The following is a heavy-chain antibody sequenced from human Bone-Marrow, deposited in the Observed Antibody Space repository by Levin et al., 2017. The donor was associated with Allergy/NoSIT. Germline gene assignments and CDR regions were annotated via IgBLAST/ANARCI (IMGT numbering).Heavy chain of an antibody. J-gene: IGHJ4*02. CDR1: GFTFSNYW. V-gene: IGHV3-7*04. Sequence: SCAASGFTFSNYWMTWVRQAPGKGLEWVANTKPDGSDKYYVDSVKGRFTIFRDNAKNSLYLQMNSLRAEDTAVYYCARDGLTAASDYWGQGTLVTVSS. CDR2: TKPDGSDK. CDR3: ARDGLTAASDY. D-gene: IGHD6-25*01.